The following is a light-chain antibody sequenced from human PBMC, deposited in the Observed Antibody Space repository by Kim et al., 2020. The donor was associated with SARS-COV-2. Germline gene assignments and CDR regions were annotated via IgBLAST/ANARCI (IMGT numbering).Light chain of an antibody. CDR1: GSDVGCY. J-gene: IGLJ3*02. V-gene: IGLV2-14*03. CDR3: SSGTSSSTNWV. Sequence: PGLSITISCTVTGSDVGCYVSWYQQHPGKAPKLMMYDVSNRPSGVSNRFSGSKSGNTASLTISGLQAEDEADYYCSSGTSSSTNWVFGGGTQLTVL. CDR2: DVS.